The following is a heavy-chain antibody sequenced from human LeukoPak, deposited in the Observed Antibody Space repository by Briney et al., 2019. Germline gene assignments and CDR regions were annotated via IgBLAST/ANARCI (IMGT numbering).Heavy chain of an antibody. CDR3: AKYDSSGYYPFDY. Sequence: GRSLRLSCAASGFTFDDYAMHWVRQAPGKGLEWVSGISWNSGSIGYADSVKGRFTISRENAKNSLYLQMNSLRAEDTALYYCAKYDSSGYYPFDYWGQGTLVTVSS. V-gene: IGHV3-9*01. CDR2: ISWNSGSI. D-gene: IGHD3-22*01. CDR1: GFTFDDYA. J-gene: IGHJ4*02.